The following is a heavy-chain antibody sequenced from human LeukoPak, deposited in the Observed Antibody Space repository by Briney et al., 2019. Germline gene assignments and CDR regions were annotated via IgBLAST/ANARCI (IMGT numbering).Heavy chain of an antibody. CDR1: GGTFSSYA. D-gene: IGHD2-15*01. Sequence: ASVEVSCKASGGTFSSYAISWVRQAPGQGLEWMGGIIPIFGTANYAQKFQGRVTITADESTSTAYMELSSLRSEDTAVYYCAGPRYCSGGSCSYYFDYWGQGTLVTVSS. V-gene: IGHV1-69*01. J-gene: IGHJ4*02. CDR3: AGPRYCSGGSCSYYFDY. CDR2: IIPIFGTA.